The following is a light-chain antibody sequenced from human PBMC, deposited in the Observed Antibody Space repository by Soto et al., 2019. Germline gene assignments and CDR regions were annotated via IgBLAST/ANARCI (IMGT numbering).Light chain of an antibody. CDR1: SSDVGSYNY. CDR2: DVS. J-gene: IGLJ2*01. V-gene: IGLV2-14*01. CDR3: SSYTTSSTLVV. Sequence: QSVLTQPASVSGSPGQSITISCTGTSSDVGSYNYVSWYQQYPGKAPKLMIYDVSNRPSGVSYRFSGSKSGNTASLTISGLQAEDEADYYCSSYTTSSTLVVFGGGTKVTVL.